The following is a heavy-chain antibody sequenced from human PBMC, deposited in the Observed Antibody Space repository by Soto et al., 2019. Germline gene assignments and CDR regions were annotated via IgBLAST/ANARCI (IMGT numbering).Heavy chain of an antibody. D-gene: IGHD2-2*01. CDR2: ISAYNGNT. Sequence: LVKLSRKAAVYIMTGDGISLVRQAPGQGLEWMGWISAYNGNTNYAQKLQGRVTMTTDTSTSTAYMELRSLRSDDTAVYYCARSGGVVPAAMPGYYYYMDVWGKGTTVTVSS. CDR1: VYIMTGDG. V-gene: IGHV1-18*01. CDR3: ARSGGVVPAAMPGYYYYMDV. J-gene: IGHJ6*03.